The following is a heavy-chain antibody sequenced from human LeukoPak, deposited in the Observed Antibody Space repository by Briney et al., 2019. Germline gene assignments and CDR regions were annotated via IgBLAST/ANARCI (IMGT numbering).Heavy chain of an antibody. CDR1: GFTFSSYS. CDR2: ISSSSSTI. D-gene: IGHD1-26*01. Sequence: PGGSLRLSCAASGFTFSSYSMNWVRQAPGKGLEWVSYISSSSSTIYYADSVKGRFTISRDNAKNSLYLQMNSLRAEDTAVYYCASRVPIVGARTHYWGQGTLVTVSS. J-gene: IGHJ4*02. V-gene: IGHV3-48*04. CDR3: ASRVPIVGARTHY.